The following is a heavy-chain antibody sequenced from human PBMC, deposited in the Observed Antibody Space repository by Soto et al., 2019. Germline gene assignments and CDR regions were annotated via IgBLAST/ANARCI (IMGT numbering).Heavy chain of an antibody. Sequence: QVQLVESGGGVVQPGWSLRLSCVTSGFTFSDYAMHCVHQAPGKGLEWVAVIRPDGSNRYYADSVKGRFTISRDISKNTLYLQMSSLRADDTAVYFCARVGRPQHLLTGFDNWGQGTLVTVSS. J-gene: IGHJ5*02. CDR3: ARVGRPQHLLTGFDN. CDR2: IRPDGSNR. D-gene: IGHD3-16*01. V-gene: IGHV3-33*01. CDR1: GFTFSDYA.